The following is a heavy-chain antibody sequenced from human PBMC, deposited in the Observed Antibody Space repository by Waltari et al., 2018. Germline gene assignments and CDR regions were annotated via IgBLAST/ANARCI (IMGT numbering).Heavy chain of an antibody. V-gene: IGHV3-48*01. CDR3: ARGGAARPDY. J-gene: IGHJ4*02. CDR2: ISSVSSVI. Sequence: EVQLVESGGDLVQPGGKLRLSCIASGFTLHNYGLHWVRQTPGKGLEWVSYISSVSSVIHYADSVKGRFTISRDIAKNSLYLQINSLRVEDTAMYYCARGGAARPDYWGQGTLVTVSS. D-gene: IGHD6-6*01. CDR1: GFTLHNYG.